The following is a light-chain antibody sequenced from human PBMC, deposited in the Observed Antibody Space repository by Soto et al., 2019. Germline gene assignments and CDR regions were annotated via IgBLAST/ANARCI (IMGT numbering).Light chain of an antibody. V-gene: IGLV2-14*01. CDR1: SNDIGGYDS. CDR3: ASYSASETNV. CDR2: EVT. Sequence: QSVLTQPASMSGSPGQSITISCTGTSNDIGGYDSVSWYKXSPXXPNXPILQEVTNRPSGIYHRSSASNSYNTAYPTIYGIQSHHEAVYYCASYSASETNVFRPEPKVTDL. J-gene: IGLJ1*01.